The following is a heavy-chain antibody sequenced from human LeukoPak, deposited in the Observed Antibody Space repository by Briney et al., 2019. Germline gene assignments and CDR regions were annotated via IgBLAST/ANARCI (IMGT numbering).Heavy chain of an antibody. CDR2: IIHSGST. J-gene: IGHJ6*02. CDR1: GESFSGYY. D-gene: IGHD3-22*01. Sequence: SETLSLTCAVYGESFSGYYWNWIRQPPGKGLELIGEIIHSGSTNYNPSLKSRVTISGDTSKNQFSLKLTSVTAADTAVYYCARGRIPVYDTSGYYPYEYYGLDVWGQGTTVTVSS. CDR3: ARGRIPVYDTSGYYPYEYYGLDV. V-gene: IGHV4-34*01.